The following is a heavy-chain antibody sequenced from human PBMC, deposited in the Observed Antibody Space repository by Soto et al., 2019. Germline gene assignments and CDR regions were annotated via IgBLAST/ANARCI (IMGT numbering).Heavy chain of an antibody. Sequence: SETLSLTCTVSGGSISSGGYSWSWIRQHPGKGLEWIGNIYYSGSTYYNPSLKSRLIMSLDTSKNQFSLKLSSVTAADTAVYHCARAKWLPPVSYFDYWGQGTLVTVSS. CDR3: ARAKWLPPVSYFDY. CDR2: IYYSGST. J-gene: IGHJ4*02. V-gene: IGHV4-31*03. CDR1: GGSISSGGYS. D-gene: IGHD3-22*01.